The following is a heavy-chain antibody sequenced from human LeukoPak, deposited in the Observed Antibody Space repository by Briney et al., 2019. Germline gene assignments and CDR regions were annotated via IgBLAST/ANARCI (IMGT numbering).Heavy chain of an antibody. CDR3: ASLYDSSGYDAFDI. Sequence: SQTLSLTCAISGDSVSSNSAAWNWIRQSPPRGLEWLGRTYYRSKWYNDYAVSVKSRITINPDTSKNQFSLQLNSVTPEDTAVYYCASLYDSSGYDAFDIWGQGTMVTVSS. J-gene: IGHJ3*02. CDR2: TYYRSKWYN. D-gene: IGHD3-22*01. V-gene: IGHV6-1*01. CDR1: GDSVSSNSAA.